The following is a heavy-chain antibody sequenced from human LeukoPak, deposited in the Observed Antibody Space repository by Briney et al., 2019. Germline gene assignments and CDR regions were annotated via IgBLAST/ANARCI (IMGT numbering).Heavy chain of an antibody. D-gene: IGHD3-10*01. Sequence: ASVKVSCKASGYTFTGYYMHWVRQAPGQGLEGMGWINPNSGGTNYAQKFQGRVTMTRDTSISTAYMELSRLRSDDTAVYYCARSAVEWFGDPWGYYYFDYWGQGTLVTVSS. CDR1: GYTFTGYY. V-gene: IGHV1-2*02. CDR3: ARSAVEWFGDPWGYYYFDY. J-gene: IGHJ4*02. CDR2: INPNSGGT.